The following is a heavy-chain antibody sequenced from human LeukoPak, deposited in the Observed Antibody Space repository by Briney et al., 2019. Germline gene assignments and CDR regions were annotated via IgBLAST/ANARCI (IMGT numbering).Heavy chain of an antibody. CDR2: INPNSGGT. V-gene: IGHV1-2*02. J-gene: IGHJ4*02. CDR1: GYTFTGYY. Sequence: GASVKVSCKASGYTFTGYYMHWVRQAPGQGLEWMGWINPNSGGTNYAQKFQGRVTMTRDTSISTACMELSRLRSDDTAVYYCARDKGPLWFGELLLAFDYWGQGTLVTVSS. CDR3: ARDKGPLWFGELLLAFDY. D-gene: IGHD3-10*01.